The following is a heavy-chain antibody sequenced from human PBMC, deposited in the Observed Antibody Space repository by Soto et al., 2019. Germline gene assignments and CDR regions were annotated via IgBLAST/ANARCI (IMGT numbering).Heavy chain of an antibody. D-gene: IGHD1-26*01. J-gene: IGHJ4*01. Sequence: EVQLLESGGGLLRPGGSLRLSCAASGFTFTTSAMSWVRQAPGKGLEWVAAVSASAATTYYADSVKGRFTISKDTSKATVYLQIHGLRLEDTAVYYCARAGVFGGGFYFGYWGHGTLLTVSS. CDR1: GFTFTTSA. CDR3: ARAGVFGGGFYFGY. V-gene: IGHV3-23*01. CDR2: VSASAATT.